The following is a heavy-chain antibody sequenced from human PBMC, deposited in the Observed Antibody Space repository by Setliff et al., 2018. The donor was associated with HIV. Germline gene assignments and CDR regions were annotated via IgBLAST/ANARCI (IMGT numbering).Heavy chain of an antibody. CDR2: MNHNSGAT. V-gene: IGHV1-8*01. CDR3: ASGKGVRGVIIRGGLDV. J-gene: IGHJ6*04. CDR1: GHPFSNYD. Sequence: GASVKVSCKTSGHPFSNYDIIWVRRATGQGLEWMGWMNHNSGATGYAQKFKDRFIMTRDTSICPAYMELSSLTSVATAVYYCASGKGVRGVIIRGGLDVWGKGTTVTVSS. D-gene: IGHD3-10*01.